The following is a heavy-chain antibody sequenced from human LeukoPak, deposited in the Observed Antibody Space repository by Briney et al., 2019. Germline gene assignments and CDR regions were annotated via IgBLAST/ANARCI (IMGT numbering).Heavy chain of an antibody. V-gene: IGHV4-61*02. J-gene: IGHJ6*03. CDR3: AREGKITMVRGVIRYYYMDV. Sequence: SETLSLTCTVSGGSISSGSYYWSWIRQPAGKGLEWIGRISTSGSTKYNPSLKSRVTISVDTSKNQFSLKLSSVTAADTAVYYCAREGKITMVRGVIRYYYMDVWGKGTTVTISS. CDR2: ISTSGST. CDR1: GGSISSGSYY. D-gene: IGHD3-10*01.